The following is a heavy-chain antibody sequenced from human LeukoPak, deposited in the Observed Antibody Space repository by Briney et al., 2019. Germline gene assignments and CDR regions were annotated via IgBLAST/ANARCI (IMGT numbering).Heavy chain of an antibody. CDR1: GGSISSSNW. V-gene: IGHV4-4*02. Sequence: PSETLSLTCAVSGGSISSSNWWSWGRQPPGKGREWIGEIYHSGSSNYNPSLKSRVTISVDKSKNHFPLKFSSVTAAATAVYHWARAPLGECYGSGSVIDYRGQGTLVTASS. J-gene: IGHJ4*02. CDR3: ARAPLGECYGSGSVIDY. D-gene: IGHD3-10*01. CDR2: IYHSGSS.